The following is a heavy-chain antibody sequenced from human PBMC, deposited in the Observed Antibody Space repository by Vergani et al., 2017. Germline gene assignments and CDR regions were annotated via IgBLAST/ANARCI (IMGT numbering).Heavy chain of an antibody. J-gene: IGHJ6*02. D-gene: IGHD6-19*01. CDR2: INHSGST. CDR1: GGSFSGYY. V-gene: IGHV4-34*01. CDR3: AGGWSRNSSGWNIYYYGMDV. Sequence: QVQLQQWGAGLLKPSETLSLTCAVYGGSFSGYYWSWIRQPPGKGLEWIGEINHSGSTNYNPSLKSRVTRTVDTSKNQFSLKLSCVTASDTAVYYCAGGWSRNSSGWNIYYYGMDVWGQGTTVTVSS.